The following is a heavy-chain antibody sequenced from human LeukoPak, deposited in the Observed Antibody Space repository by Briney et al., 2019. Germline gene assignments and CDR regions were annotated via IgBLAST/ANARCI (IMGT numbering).Heavy chain of an antibody. CDR3: AKVYGGNSES. Sequence: SETLSLTCAVYGGSFSGYYWSWIRQPPGKGLEWIGEINHSGSTNYNPSLKSRVTISVDTSKNQFSLKLSSVTAADTAVYYCAKVYGGNSESWGQGTLVTVSS. D-gene: IGHD4-23*01. CDR1: GGSFSGYY. V-gene: IGHV4-34*01. CDR2: INHSGST. J-gene: IGHJ4*02.